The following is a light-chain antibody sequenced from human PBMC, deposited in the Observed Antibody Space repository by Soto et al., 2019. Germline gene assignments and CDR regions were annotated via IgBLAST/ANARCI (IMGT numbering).Light chain of an antibody. J-gene: IGLJ1*01. CDR2: DDN. V-gene: IGLV1-51*01. CDR3: GSWASSLSAYV. CDR1: SSNIGGNS. Sequence: TQPPSLSAAPAQKITISCSVISSNIGGNSVSWYQQLPGTAPKLLIYDDNKRPSAIPDRFSGCKSATSATLGITGLQTADEADYYCGSWASSLSAYVFGTGTKVTVL.